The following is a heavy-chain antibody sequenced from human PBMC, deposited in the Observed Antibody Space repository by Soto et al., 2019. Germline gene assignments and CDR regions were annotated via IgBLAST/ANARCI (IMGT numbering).Heavy chain of an antibody. CDR1: GFTFSSYW. V-gene: IGHV3-74*01. CDR2: INSDGSST. J-gene: IGHJ3*02. CDR3: AREIAYGDYVSDALDI. Sequence: QAGGSLRLSCAASGFTFSSYWMHWVRQAPGKGLVWVSRINSDGSSTSYADSVKGRFTISRDNAKNTLYLQMNSLRAEDTAVYYCAREIAYGDYVSDALDIWGQGTMVTVS. D-gene: IGHD4-17*01.